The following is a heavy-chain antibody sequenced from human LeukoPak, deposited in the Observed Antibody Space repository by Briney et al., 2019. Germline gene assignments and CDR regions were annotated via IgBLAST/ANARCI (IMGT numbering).Heavy chain of an antibody. D-gene: IGHD6-13*01. V-gene: IGHV1-46*01. CDR2: INPSGGST. J-gene: IGHJ5*02. Sequence: GASVKVSCKASGYTFTSYYMHWVRQAPGQGLEWMGIINPSGGSTSYAQKFQGRVTITADKSTSTAYMELSSLRSEDTAVYYCARVSGAGYSSRIDPWGQGTLVTVSS. CDR1: GYTFTSYY. CDR3: ARVSGAGYSSRIDP.